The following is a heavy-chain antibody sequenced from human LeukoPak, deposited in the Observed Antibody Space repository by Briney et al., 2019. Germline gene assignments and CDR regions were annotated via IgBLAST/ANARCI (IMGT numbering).Heavy chain of an antibody. D-gene: IGHD3-22*01. CDR1: GGSISSGGYS. Sequence: KPSETLSLTCAVSGGSISSGGYSWSWIRQPPGKGLEWIGYIYHSGSTYYNPSLKSRVTISVDRSKNQFSLKLSSVTAADTAVYYCARAYDSSGYTGYGMDVWGQGTTVTVSS. V-gene: IGHV4-30-2*01. J-gene: IGHJ6*02. CDR2: IYHSGST. CDR3: ARAYDSSGYTGYGMDV.